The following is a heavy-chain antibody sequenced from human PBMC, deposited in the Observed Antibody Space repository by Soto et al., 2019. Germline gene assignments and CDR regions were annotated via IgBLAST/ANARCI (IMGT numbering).Heavy chain of an antibody. CDR3: ARGLGGYGGSPPV. J-gene: IGHJ4*02. Sequence: EVQVVESGGGLVRPGGSLRLSCAASGFTFSSYSMNWVRQAPGKGLEWVSYISTYSGSKYYADSVKGRFTISRDNAENSLFLQMNGLRADDTAVYYCARGLGGYGGSPPVWGQGTLVTVSS. CDR1: GFTFSSYS. CDR2: ISTYSGSK. V-gene: IGHV3-48*01. D-gene: IGHD5-12*01.